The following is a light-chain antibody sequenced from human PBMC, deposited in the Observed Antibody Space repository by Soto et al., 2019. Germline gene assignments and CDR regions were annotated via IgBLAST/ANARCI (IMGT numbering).Light chain of an antibody. Sequence: EIVLTQSPATLSLSPGERATHSCRASQSVSSYLAWYQQKPGQAPRLLIYDASNRATGIPARFSGSGSGTDFTLTISSLEPEDFAVYYCQPPFTLGGGTQVEIK. V-gene: IGKV3-11*01. CDR3: QPPFT. CDR1: QSVSSY. CDR2: DAS. J-gene: IGKJ4*01.